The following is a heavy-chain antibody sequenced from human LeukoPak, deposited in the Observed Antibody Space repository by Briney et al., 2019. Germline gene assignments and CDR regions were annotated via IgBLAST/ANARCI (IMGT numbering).Heavy chain of an antibody. CDR3: GRDPYYDALDY. Sequence: GGSLRLSYAASGFIFTSYWMSWVRQAPGKGLEWVANIKDDGGEKYYVDSVKGRFTISRDNAKNSLYLQMNSLRAEDTAVYYCGRDPYYDALDYWGQGTLVTVSS. V-gene: IGHV3-7*01. CDR1: GFIFTSYW. CDR2: IKDDGGEK. D-gene: IGHD3-16*01. J-gene: IGHJ4*02.